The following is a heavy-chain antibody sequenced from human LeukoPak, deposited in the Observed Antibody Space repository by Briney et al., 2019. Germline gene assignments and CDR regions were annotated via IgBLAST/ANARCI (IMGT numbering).Heavy chain of an antibody. CDR3: ATVPVGWLQFRSGFDGMDV. CDR2: MNPNSGNT. V-gene: IGHV1-8*01. D-gene: IGHD5-24*01. Sequence: ASVKVSCKASGYTFTSYDINWVRQATGQGLEWMGWMNPNSGNTGYAQKFQGRVTMTRNTSISTAYMELSSLRSEDTAVYYCATVPVGWLQFRSGFDGMDVWGQGTTVTVSS. J-gene: IGHJ6*02. CDR1: GYTFTSYD.